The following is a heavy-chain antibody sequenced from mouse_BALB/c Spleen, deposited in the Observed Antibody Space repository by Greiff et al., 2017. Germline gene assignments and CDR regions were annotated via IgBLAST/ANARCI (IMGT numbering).Heavy chain of an antibody. D-gene: IGHD2-14*01. CDR1: GFTFSDYY. CDR3: ARAYRSYAMDY. Sequence: EVQVVESGGGLVKPGGSLKLSCAASGFTFSDYYMYWVRQTPEKRLEWVATISDGGSYTYYPDSVKGRFTISRDNAKNNLYLQMSSLKSEDTAMYYCARAYRSYAMDYWGQGTSVTVSS. J-gene: IGHJ4*01. CDR2: ISDGGSYT. V-gene: IGHV5-4*02.